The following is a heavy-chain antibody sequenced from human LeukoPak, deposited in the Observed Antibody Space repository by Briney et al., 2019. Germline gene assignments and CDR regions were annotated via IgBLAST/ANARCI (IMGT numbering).Heavy chain of an antibody. CDR2: IYPGDSDT. CDR3: ARRRGSSSWDNWFDS. CDR1: GNSFTSYW. J-gene: IGHJ5*01. V-gene: IGHV5-51*01. Sequence: GESLKISCQVSGNSFTSYWIGWVRQMPGKGLEWMGIIYPGDSDTRYSPSFQGQVTISADKSTSTAYLQWSSLKASDTAMYYCARRRGSSSWDNWFDSWGQGTLVTVSS. D-gene: IGHD6-13*01.